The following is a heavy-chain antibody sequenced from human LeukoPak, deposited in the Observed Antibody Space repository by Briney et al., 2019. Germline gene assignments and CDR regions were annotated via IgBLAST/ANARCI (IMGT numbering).Heavy chain of an antibody. CDR3: ARSQLYYYYYMDV. D-gene: IGHD1-1*01. CDR1: GGSISSYY. J-gene: IGHJ6*03. V-gene: IGHV4-59*01. CDR2: IYYSGST. Sequence: SETLSLTCIVSGGSISSYYWSWIRQPPGKGLEWIGYIYYSGSTNYNPSLKSRVTISVDRSKNQFSLKLSSVTAADTAVYYCARSQLYYYYYMDVWGKGTTVTVSS.